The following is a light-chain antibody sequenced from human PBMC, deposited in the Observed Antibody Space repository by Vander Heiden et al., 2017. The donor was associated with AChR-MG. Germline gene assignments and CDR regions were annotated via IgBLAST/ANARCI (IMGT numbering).Light chain of an antibody. CDR1: SSDIGGYNY. CDR2: DVT. CDR3: LSYTSSSTYV. J-gene: IGLJ1*01. V-gene: IGLV2-14*03. Sequence: QSALTQPASVSGSPGQSLTISCTGTSSDIGGYNYVSWYQHHPDRAPKLIMCDVTKRPSGISNRFSGSKSGNTASLTISGLQAEDEADDYCLSYTSSSTYVFGTGTKLTVL.